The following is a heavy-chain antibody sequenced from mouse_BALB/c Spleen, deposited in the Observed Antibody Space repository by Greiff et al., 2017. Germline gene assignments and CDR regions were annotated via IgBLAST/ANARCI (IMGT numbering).Heavy chain of an antibody. CDR2: IYPGNSDT. CDR1: GYTFTSYW. J-gene: IGHJ1*01. CDR3: TTVVEDWYFDV. Sequence: VQLQQSGTVLARPGASVKMSCTASGYTFTSYWMHWVKQRPGQGLEWIGAIYPGNSDTSYNQKFKGKAKLTAVTSTSTAYMELSSLTNEDSAVYYCTTVVEDWYFDVWGAGTTVTVSA. D-gene: IGHD1-1*01. V-gene: IGHV1-5*01.